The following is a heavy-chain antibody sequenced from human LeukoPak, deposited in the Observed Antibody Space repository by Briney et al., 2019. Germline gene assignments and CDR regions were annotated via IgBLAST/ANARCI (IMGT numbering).Heavy chain of an antibody. CDR3: ARNFDMKGFDP. CDR2: INSDSGFT. CDR1: GYTFTGYY. Sequence: VASVKVSCKASGYTFTGYYMNWARQAPGQGLEWMGWINSDSGFTKYAQKFQGRVTMTRDTSITTVYMDLTRLTSDDTAVYYCARNFDMKGFDPWGQGTLVTVSS. J-gene: IGHJ5*02. D-gene: IGHD3-9*01. V-gene: IGHV1-2*02.